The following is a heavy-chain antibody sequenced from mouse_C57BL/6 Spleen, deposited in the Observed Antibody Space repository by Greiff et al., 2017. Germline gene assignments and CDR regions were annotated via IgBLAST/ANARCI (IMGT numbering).Heavy chain of an antibody. J-gene: IGHJ3*01. D-gene: IGHD2-2*01. CDR3: AYGYDGAWFAY. Sequence: QVQLKQPGAELVKPGASVKLSCKASGYTFTSYWMHWVKQRPGRGLEWIGRIDPNSGGTKYNEKFKSKATLSVDKPSSTAYMQLSSLTSEDSAVYFCAYGYDGAWFAYWGQGTLVTVSA. V-gene: IGHV1-72*01. CDR1: GYTFTSYW. CDR2: IDPNSGGT.